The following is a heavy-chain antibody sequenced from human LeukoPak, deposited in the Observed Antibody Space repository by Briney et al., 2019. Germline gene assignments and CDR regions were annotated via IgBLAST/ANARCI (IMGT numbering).Heavy chain of an antibody. CDR2: ISSSSSYT. J-gene: IGHJ4*02. V-gene: IGHV3-11*05. D-gene: IGHD6-19*01. Sequence: GGSLRLSCAASAFTFGNYEMNWVRQAPGKGLEWVSYISSSSSYTNYADSVKGRFTISRDNAKSSLYLQMNSLRAEDTAVYCCARGTLAYSSGWEFDYWGQGTLVTVSS. CDR1: AFTFGNYE. CDR3: ARGTLAYSSGWEFDY.